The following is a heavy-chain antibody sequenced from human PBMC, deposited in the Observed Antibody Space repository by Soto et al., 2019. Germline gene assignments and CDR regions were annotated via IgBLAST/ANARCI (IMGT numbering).Heavy chain of an antibody. CDR3: ATSTVVTSYYYYGMDV. J-gene: IGHJ6*02. Sequence: PSETLSLTCTVSGGSISRYDWSWIRQPPGKGLEWIGYIYYSGTANYSPSLESRVTISIDTSKNQFSLKLNSVTAADTAVYYCATSTVVTSYYYYGMDVWGQGTTVTSP. D-gene: IGHD4-17*01. CDR2: IYYSGTA. V-gene: IGHV4-59*08. CDR1: GGSISRYD.